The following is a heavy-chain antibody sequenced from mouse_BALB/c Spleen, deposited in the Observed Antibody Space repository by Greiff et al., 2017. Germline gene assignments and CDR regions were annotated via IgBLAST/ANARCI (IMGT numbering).Heavy chain of an antibody. CDR1: GFAFSSYW. D-gene: IGHD2-4*01. J-gene: IGHJ3*01. Sequence: VQLQQSGAELVRPGCSVKISCKASGFAFSSYWMHWVKQRPGQGLEWSGQIYPGEGDTNYTGKFKGKATLTADKSSSTAYMQLSSLAAEDSAVYFCAREGLRAWFAYWGQGTLVTGAA. V-gene: IGHV1-80*01. CDR2: IYPGEGDT. CDR3: AREGLRAWFAY.